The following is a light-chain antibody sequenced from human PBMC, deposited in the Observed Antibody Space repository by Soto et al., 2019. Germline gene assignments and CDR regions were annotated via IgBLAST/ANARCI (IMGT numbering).Light chain of an antibody. J-gene: IGLJ2*01. CDR3: ATWDDSLSGRV. CDR1: SSNVGNHF. V-gene: IGLV1-47*02. CDR2: NSD. Sequence: QSVLTQPPSASGTPGQRVTISCSGSSSNVGNHFVYWYQHLPGTAPRLLIYNSDQRPSRVPDRFSGSKSGASASLAISGRRADDEGDSYCATWDDSLSGRVFGGGTKVTVL.